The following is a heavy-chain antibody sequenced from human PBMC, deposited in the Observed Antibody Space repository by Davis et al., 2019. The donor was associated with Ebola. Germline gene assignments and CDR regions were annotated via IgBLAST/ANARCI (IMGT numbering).Heavy chain of an antibody. D-gene: IGHD6-19*01. CDR2: INTGNGVT. J-gene: IGHJ3*02. Sequence: ASVKVSCKASGYTFTTYGVHWVRQAPGQALEWLGWINTGNGVTVYSQSLEGRLTLSGDTFANTAYMELSGLRSEDTAVYYCARDFAVLVAGTSAGGFDMWGQGTMVTVS. CDR1: GYTFTTYG. CDR3: ARDFAVLVAGTSAGGFDM. V-gene: IGHV1-3*04.